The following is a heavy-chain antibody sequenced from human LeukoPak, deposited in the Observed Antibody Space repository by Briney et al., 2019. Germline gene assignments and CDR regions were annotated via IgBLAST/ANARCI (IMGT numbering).Heavy chain of an antibody. V-gene: IGHV3-49*03. CDR2: IRSKAYGGTT. Sequence: GRSLRLSCTASGFTFGDYAMSWFRQAPGKGLEWVGFIRSKAYGGTTEYAASVKGRFTISRDDSKSIAYLQMNSLKTEDTAVYYCTRERPPKYYYDSSGAGGAFDIWGQGTMVTVSS. CDR1: GFTFGDYA. CDR3: TRERPPKYYYDSSGAGGAFDI. D-gene: IGHD3-22*01. J-gene: IGHJ3*02.